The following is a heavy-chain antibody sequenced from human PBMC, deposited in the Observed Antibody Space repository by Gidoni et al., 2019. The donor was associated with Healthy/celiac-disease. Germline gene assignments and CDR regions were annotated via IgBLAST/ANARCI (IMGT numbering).Heavy chain of an antibody. D-gene: IGHD6-25*01. V-gene: IGHV3-30*18. CDR1: GFTFRSYG. CDR3: AKDLQSSAPYYYYYYGMDV. CDR2: ISYDGSNK. J-gene: IGHJ6*02. Sequence: QVQLVESGGGVVQPGRSLRLSCAASGFTFRSYGMHWVRQAPGKGLEWGAVISYDGSNKYYADSVKGRFTISRDNSKNTLYLQMNSLRAEDTAVYYCAKDLQSSAPYYYYYYGMDVWGQGTTVTVSS.